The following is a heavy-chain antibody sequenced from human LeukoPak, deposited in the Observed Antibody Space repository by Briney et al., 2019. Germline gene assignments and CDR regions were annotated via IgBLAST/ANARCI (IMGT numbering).Heavy chain of an antibody. J-gene: IGHJ3*02. CDR1: GGTFSSYA. Sequence: GSSVKVSCKASGGTFSSYAISWVRQAPGQGREWMGRIIPIFGTANYAQKFQGRVTITTNESTSTAYKELSSMRSEDTAVYYCARAMGIAVADDAFDIWGQGTMVTVSS. D-gene: IGHD6-19*01. V-gene: IGHV1-69*05. CDR2: IIPIFGTA. CDR3: ARAMGIAVADDAFDI.